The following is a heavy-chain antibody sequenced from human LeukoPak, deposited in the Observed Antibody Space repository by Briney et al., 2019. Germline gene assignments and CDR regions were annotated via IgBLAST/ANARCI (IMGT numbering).Heavy chain of an antibody. CDR2: ISAYNGNT. V-gene: IGHV1-18*01. CDR3: ARDRPGIAVAGRHLSFDY. CDR1: GYTFTSYG. J-gene: IGHJ4*02. Sequence: ASVKVSCKASGYTFTSYGISWVRQAPGQGLEWMGWISAYNGNTNYAQKLQGRVTMTTDTSTSTAYMELRSLRSEDTAVYYCARDRPGIAVAGRHLSFDYWGQGTLVTVSS. D-gene: IGHD6-19*01.